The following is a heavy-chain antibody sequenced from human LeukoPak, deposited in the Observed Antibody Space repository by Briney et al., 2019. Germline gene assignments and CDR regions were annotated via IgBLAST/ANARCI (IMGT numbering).Heavy chain of an antibody. CDR1: GFTFSSFS. D-gene: IGHD2-8*02. J-gene: IGHJ6*02. Sequence: QPGGSLRLSCAASGFTFSSFSMSWVRQAPGKGLEYVSGIGRTTYYAESAKGRFTISRDNSKNTLFLQMNSLRAEDTAVYYCAKRGLYGTVPFYGMDVWGQGTTVTVSS. V-gene: IGHV3-23*01. CDR3: AKRGLYGTVPFYGMDV. CDR2: IGRTT.